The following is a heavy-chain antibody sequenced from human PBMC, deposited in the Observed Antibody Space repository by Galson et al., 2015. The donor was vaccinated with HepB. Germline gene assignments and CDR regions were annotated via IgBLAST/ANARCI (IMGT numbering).Heavy chain of an antibody. Sequence: SLRLSCAVSGFTFSSHWMSWVRQAPGKGLEWVAHIKQDGSEVYYVDFVKGRFTISRDNAKDSLYLQMNSLRAEDTAVYYCARDAGTNINYNYFDYWGQRTLVIVSS. J-gene: IGHJ4*02. D-gene: IGHD1-7*01. CDR2: IKQDGSEV. V-gene: IGHV3-7*01. CDR3: ARDAGTNINYNYFDY. CDR1: GFTFSSHW.